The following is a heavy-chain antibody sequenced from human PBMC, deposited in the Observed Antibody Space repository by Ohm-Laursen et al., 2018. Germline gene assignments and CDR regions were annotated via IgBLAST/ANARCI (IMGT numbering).Heavy chain of an antibody. J-gene: IGHJ6*02. V-gene: IGHV4-59*07. CDR1: GGSISSYY. CDR2: IYYRGTT. D-gene: IGHD3-22*01. CDR3: ARIESDSGGYWYFGMDV. Sequence: SDTLSLTCTVSGGSISSYYWGWIRQPPGKGLEWIGYIYYRGTTNYNPSLKGRVTISVDTSKNQFSLKLSSVTAADTALYYCARIESDSGGYWYFGMDVWGQGTTVTVSS.